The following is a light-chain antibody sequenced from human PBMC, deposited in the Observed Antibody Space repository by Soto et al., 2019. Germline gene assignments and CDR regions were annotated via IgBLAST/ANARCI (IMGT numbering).Light chain of an antibody. Sequence: DIQMTQSPSSLSASVGDRVTITCRANQTITRYLNWYQQKPGTAPKLLISAASSLQEGVPSRFRGSGSGTDFTLTISNLQPEDFAAYSCQQSFSFPVTFGQGTKLEIK. CDR1: QTITRY. V-gene: IGKV1-39*01. CDR2: AAS. CDR3: QQSFSFPVT. J-gene: IGKJ2*01.